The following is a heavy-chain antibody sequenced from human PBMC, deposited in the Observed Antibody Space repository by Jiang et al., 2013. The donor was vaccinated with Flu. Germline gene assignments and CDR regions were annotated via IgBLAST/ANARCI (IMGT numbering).Heavy chain of an antibody. CDR3: ARRSQSGGTYSDC. J-gene: IGHJ4*02. D-gene: IGHD1-26*01. CDR1: GYTFTGNY. Sequence: SGAEVKKPGASVKVSCKASGYTFTGNYIHWVRQAPGQGLEWMGWINPNSGDTKYAQKFQGRVTMTRDTSISTAYMELSSLISDDTAVYYCARRSQSGGTYSDCWGQGTLVTVSS. CDR2: INPNSGDT. V-gene: IGHV1-2*02.